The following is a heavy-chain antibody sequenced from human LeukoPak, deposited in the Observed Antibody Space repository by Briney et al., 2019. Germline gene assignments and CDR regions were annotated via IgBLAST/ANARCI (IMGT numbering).Heavy chain of an antibody. CDR1: GGSISSGDYY. J-gene: IGHJ5*02. D-gene: IGHD3-16*01. CDR2: IYYSGST. Sequence: SETLSLTCTVSGGSISSGDYYWSWIRQPPGKGLEWIGYIYYSGSTYYNPSLKSRVTISVDTSKNQFSLKPSSVTAADTAVYYCARELKGDYVWGSSNWFDPWGQGTLVTVSS. V-gene: IGHV4-30-4*01. CDR3: ARELKGDYVWGSSNWFDP.